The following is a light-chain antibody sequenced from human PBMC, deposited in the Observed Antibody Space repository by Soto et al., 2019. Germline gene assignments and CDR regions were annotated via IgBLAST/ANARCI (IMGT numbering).Light chain of an antibody. Sequence: DVQMTQSPSSLSAFVGDRVTITCRASQGIAPYLAWFQQKPGKVPKLLFYATSTLQSGVPSRFSGSGSGTDFTLTISSLQPEDVATYYCQKYNTAPLTFGGGTKVEIK. CDR2: ATS. V-gene: IGKV1-27*01. CDR1: QGIAPY. CDR3: QKYNTAPLT. J-gene: IGKJ4*01.